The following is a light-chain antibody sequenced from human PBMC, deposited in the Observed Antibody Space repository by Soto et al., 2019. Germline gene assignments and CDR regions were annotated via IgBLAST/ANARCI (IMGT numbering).Light chain of an antibody. Sequence: DIQMTQSPSSVSASVGYRVTITCRSRQGIMSGLAWYQQKPWKAPKLLIYAASSLQSGVPSRFSGSGSGTHLTLTISSLQPEDFATYYCQQANTFPLTFGQGTRLEIK. CDR2: AAS. CDR3: QQANTFPLT. CDR1: QGIMSG. V-gene: IGKV1D-12*01. J-gene: IGKJ5*01.